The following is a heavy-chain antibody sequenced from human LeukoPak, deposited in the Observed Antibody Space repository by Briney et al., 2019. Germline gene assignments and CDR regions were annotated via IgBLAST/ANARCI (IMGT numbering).Heavy chain of an antibody. D-gene: IGHD6-19*01. J-gene: IGHJ4*02. CDR1: GYTFTGYY. CDR2: INPNSGGT. Sequence: GASVKVSCKASGYTFTGYYMHWVRQAPGQGLEWMGRINPNSGGTNYAQRFQGRVTMTRDTAISTAYMELSRLRSDDTAVYYCARCEEQWLVPDYWGQGTLVTVSS. CDR3: ARCEEQWLVPDY. V-gene: IGHV1-2*06.